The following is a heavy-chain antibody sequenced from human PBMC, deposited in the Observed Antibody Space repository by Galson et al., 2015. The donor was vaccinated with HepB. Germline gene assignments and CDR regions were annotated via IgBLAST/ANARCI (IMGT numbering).Heavy chain of an antibody. CDR3: ARGGAMARSHYTEFFNY. Sequence: SVKVSCKASGYTFLTYIINWVRQAPALGLESMGWLNPYNGYSNCPQKLQGRVSMTTDSSTSTAYMDLRGLRSGDTAVYYCARGGAMARSHYTEFFNYWGQGTLVTVSS. CDR1: GYTFLTYI. CDR2: LNPYNGYS. J-gene: IGHJ4*02. V-gene: IGHV1-18*04. D-gene: IGHD3-3*01.